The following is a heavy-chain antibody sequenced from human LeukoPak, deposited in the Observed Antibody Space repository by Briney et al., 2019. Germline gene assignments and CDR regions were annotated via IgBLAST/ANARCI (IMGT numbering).Heavy chain of an antibody. V-gene: IGHV4-39*07. Sequence: SETLSLTCTVSGGSISSSSYYWGWIRQPPGKGLEWIGSIYYSGSTYYNPSLKSRVTISVDTSKNQFSLKLSSVTAADTAVYYCARAGSYFLDYWGQGTLVAVSS. J-gene: IGHJ4*02. CDR1: GGSISSSSYY. CDR2: IYYSGST. D-gene: IGHD1-26*01. CDR3: ARAGSYFLDY.